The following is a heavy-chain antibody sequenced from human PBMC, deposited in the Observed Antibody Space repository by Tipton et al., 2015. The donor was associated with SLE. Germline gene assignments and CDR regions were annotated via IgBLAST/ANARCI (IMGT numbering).Heavy chain of an antibody. CDR3: AKDLKRRWELPFGPSFDS. CDR2: IKPDGRTI. CDR1: GFTLNNDW. Sequence: SLRLSCAASGFTLNNDWMHWVRQAPGKGLAWVSRIKPDGRTINYADVVKGRFTISRDSAENTLYLQMNSLRTDDTAVYFCAKDLKRRWELPFGPSFDSWGQGTQVTVSS. V-gene: IGHV3-74*01. J-gene: IGHJ4*02. D-gene: IGHD1-26*01.